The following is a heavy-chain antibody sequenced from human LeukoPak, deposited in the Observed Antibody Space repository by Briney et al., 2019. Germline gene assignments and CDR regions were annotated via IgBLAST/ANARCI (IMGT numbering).Heavy chain of an antibody. J-gene: IGHJ4*02. Sequence: SETLSLTCTVSGGSISSYYWSWIRQPPGKGLEWIGYIYYSGSTNYNPSLESRVTISVDTSKNQFSLKLSSVTAADTAVYYCARAGPQYYDFWSGYYSFVYWGQGTLVTVSS. CDR1: GGSISSYY. D-gene: IGHD3-3*01. CDR3: ARAGPQYYDFWSGYYSFVY. CDR2: IYYSGST. V-gene: IGHV4-59*01.